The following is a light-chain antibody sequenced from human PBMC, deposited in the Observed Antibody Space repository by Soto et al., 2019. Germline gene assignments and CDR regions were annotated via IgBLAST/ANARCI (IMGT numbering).Light chain of an antibody. J-gene: IGKJ4*01. Sequence: TVLTQSPATLSLSPGERATLSCQASQRIGNSLGWFQQKPGQAPRLLIDDAFNRATSIPARFTGSGSGSDFTLTISSREPEDFGVYYCRQRYNWPLTFGGGTKVEIK. CDR3: RQRYNWPLT. V-gene: IGKV3-11*01. CDR2: DAF. CDR1: QRIGNS.